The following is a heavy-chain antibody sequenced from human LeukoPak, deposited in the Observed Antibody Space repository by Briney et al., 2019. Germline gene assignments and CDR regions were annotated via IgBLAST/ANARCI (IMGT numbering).Heavy chain of an antibody. CDR3: AIPRGSGSAFDI. Sequence: GASVKVSCKASGYTFTSYYMHWVRQAPGQGLEWMGIINPSGGSTSYAQKFQGRVTMTRDMSTSTVYMELSSLRSEDTAVYYCAIPRGSGSAFDIWGQGTMVTVSS. V-gene: IGHV1-46*01. CDR1: GYTFTSYY. J-gene: IGHJ3*02. D-gene: IGHD3-10*01. CDR2: INPSGGST.